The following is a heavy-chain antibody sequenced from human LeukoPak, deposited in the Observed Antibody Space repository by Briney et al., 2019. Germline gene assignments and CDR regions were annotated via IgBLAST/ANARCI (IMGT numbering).Heavy chain of an antibody. Sequence: PSETLSLTCAVYSESFNDYYWSWIRQPPGKGLEWIGEINHSGSTNYNPSLKGRVTISVDTSKNQFSLKLSSVTAADTAVYYCARDRVGQQLVGRNSYYYYMDVWGKGTTVTVSS. CDR1: SESFNDYY. V-gene: IGHV4-34*01. CDR3: ARDRVGQQLVGRNSYYYYMDV. CDR2: INHSGST. J-gene: IGHJ6*03. D-gene: IGHD6-13*01.